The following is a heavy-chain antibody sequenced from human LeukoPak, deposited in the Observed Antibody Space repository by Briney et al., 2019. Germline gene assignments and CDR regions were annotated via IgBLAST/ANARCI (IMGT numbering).Heavy chain of an antibody. Sequence: PSETLSLTCTVSGGSISSGGYYWSWIQQPPGKGLEWIGYIYHSGSTYYNPSLKSRVTISVDRSKNQFSLKLSSVTAADTAVYYCARDSDSSGYYLDAFDIWGQGTMVTVSS. CDR1: GGSISSGGYY. CDR3: ARDSDSSGYYLDAFDI. J-gene: IGHJ3*02. D-gene: IGHD3-22*01. CDR2: IYHSGST. V-gene: IGHV4-30-2*01.